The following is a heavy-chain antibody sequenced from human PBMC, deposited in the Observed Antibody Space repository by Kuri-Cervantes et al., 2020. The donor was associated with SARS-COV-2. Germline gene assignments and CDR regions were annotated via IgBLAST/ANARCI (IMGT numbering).Heavy chain of an antibody. D-gene: IGHD6-13*01. CDR3: ARVFSSSWTLGWFDP. CDR2: IIPIFGTA. Sequence: SVKVSCKASGYTFTGYYMHWVRQAPGQGLEWMGGIIPIFGTANYAQKFQGRVTITTDESTSTAYMELSSLRSEDTAVYYSARVFSSSWTLGWFDPWGQGTLVTVSS. CDR1: GYTFTGYY. V-gene: IGHV1-69*05. J-gene: IGHJ5*02.